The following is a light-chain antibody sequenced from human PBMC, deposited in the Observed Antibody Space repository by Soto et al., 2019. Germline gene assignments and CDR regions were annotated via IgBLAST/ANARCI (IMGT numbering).Light chain of an antibody. CDR3: ATWDGSLPGEV. CDR1: SSNIGNNY. Sequence: QSVLTQSPSVSAAPGQKVTISFSGSSSNIGNNYVSWYQQLPGTAPKLLIYDNNKRRSGIPDRFSGSKSGTSGTLDITGRQTGDEADYYCATWDGSLPGEVFGGGTKLTVL. V-gene: IGLV1-51*01. CDR2: DNN. J-gene: IGLJ2*01.